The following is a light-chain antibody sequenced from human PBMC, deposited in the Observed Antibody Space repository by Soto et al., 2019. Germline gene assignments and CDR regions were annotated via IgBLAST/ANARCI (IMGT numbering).Light chain of an antibody. CDR1: QSVSRD. V-gene: IGKV3-11*01. Sequence: EIVLTQSPATLSLSPGERATLSCRASQSVSRDFAWYQQKPGQAPRLLIYDASNRATGISARFSGSGSGTDFTLIINSLEPEDFAVYYCQHRHNFGPGTKVDIK. CDR2: DAS. J-gene: IGKJ3*01. CDR3: QHRHN.